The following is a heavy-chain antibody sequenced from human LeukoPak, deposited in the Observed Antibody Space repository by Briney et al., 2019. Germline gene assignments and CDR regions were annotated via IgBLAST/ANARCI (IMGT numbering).Heavy chain of an antibody. V-gene: IGHV3-21*01. CDR2: ISSSSSYI. J-gene: IGHJ6*03. Sequence: GGSLRLSCAASGFTFSSYSMNWVRQAPGKGLEWVSYISSSSSYIYYADSVKGRFTISRDNAKNSPYLQMNSLRAEDTAVYYCARVRADIVVVPAVNLSYYMDVWGKGTTVTVSS. CDR1: GFTFSSYS. D-gene: IGHD2-2*01. CDR3: ARVRADIVVVPAVNLSYYMDV.